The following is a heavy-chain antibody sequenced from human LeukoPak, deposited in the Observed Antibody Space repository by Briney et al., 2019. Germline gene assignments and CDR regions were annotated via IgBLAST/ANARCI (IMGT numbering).Heavy chain of an antibody. CDR2: INHSGST. CDR3: ARYDSRGYPFFTI. D-gene: IGHD3-22*01. V-gene: IGHV4-34*01. J-gene: IGHJ3*02. CDR1: GGSFSGYY. Sequence: PSETLSLTYAVYGGSFSGYYWSWIRQPPGKGLEWIGEINHSGSTNYNPSLKSRVTISVDTSKNQFSLKLSSVTAADTAVYYCARYDSRGYPFFTIWGQGTMVTVSS.